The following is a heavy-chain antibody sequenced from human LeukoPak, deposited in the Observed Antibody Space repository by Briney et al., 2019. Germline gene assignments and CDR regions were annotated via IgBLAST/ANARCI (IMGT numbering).Heavy chain of an antibody. Sequence: GGSLRLSCAASGFTFSSYAMSWVRQAPGKGLEWVSAISGSGGSTYYADSVKSRFTISRDNSKNTLYLQMNSLRAEDTAVYYCAKDIAAAVVARDWFDPWGQGTLVTVSS. V-gene: IGHV3-23*01. CDR1: GFTFSSYA. CDR3: AKDIAAAVVARDWFDP. D-gene: IGHD2-15*01. J-gene: IGHJ5*02. CDR2: ISGSGGST.